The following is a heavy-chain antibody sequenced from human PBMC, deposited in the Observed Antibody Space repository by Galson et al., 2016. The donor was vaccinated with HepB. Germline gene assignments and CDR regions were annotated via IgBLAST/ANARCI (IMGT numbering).Heavy chain of an antibody. J-gene: IGHJ4*02. CDR2: IWHDGSNK. CDR1: GFTFSSYG. CDR3: ARSRAARSYFDY. D-gene: IGHD6-6*01. V-gene: IGHV3-33*01. Sequence: SLRLSCAASGFTFSSYGIHWVRQPPGKGLEWVAAIWHDGSNKHFADSVKGRFTISRDNSKNTLYLQMNSLRAEDTAVYYCARSRAARSYFDYWGQGTLVTVSS.